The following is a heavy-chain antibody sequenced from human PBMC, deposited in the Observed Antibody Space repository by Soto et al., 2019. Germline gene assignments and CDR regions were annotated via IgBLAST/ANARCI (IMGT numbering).Heavy chain of an antibody. Sequence: EVQLLESGGGLVQPGGSLRLSCAASGFTFSSYAMSWVRQAPGKGLEWVSAISGSGGSTYYADSVKGRFTISRDNSKNTLYLQMNSLRAEDTAVYYCAKDIEIDDFWSGYYDSPYYFDYWGQGTLVTVSS. CDR1: GFTFSSYA. V-gene: IGHV3-23*01. CDR2: ISGSGGST. D-gene: IGHD3-3*01. CDR3: AKDIEIDDFWSGYYDSPYYFDY. J-gene: IGHJ4*02.